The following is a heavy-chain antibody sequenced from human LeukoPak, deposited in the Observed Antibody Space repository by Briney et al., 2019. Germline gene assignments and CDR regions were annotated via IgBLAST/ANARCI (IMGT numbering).Heavy chain of an antibody. V-gene: IGHV1-2*02. J-gene: IGHJ5*02. D-gene: IGHD2-2*01. CDR3: ASPSCDSTSCYGWFDP. CDR1: GYTFTGYY. Sequence: ASVKVSCKASGYTFTGYYMHWVRQAPGQGLEWMGWINPNSGGTNYAQKFQGRVTMTRDTSISTAYMELSRLRSDDTAVYYCASPSCDSTSCYGWFDPWGQGTLVTVSP. CDR2: INPNSGGT.